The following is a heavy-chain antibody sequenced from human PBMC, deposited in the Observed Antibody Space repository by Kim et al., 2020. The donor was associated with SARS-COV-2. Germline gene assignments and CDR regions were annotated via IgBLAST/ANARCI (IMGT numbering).Heavy chain of an antibody. D-gene: IGHD3-16*01. CDR3: AGGGSKRYFQY. CDR2: T. V-gene: IGHV3-53*01. J-gene: IGHJ1*01. Sequence: TYYADSVNDRFAISRVISKNTLYLQMNSLRAEDTAVYYCAGGGSKRYFQYWGQGTLVTVSP.